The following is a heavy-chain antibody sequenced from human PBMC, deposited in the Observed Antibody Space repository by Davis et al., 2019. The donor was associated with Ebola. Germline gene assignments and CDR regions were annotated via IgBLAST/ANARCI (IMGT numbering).Heavy chain of an antibody. J-gene: IGHJ4*02. Sequence: PGGSLRLSCVTSGFIFTNYAMHWVRQAPGKGLEWVASIRSSRADYIHHGDAVKGRRTISTDTAKNSVYLQMNSLRAEDTGVYYCGRGSDRWELLSQWGQGTIVTVPS. CDR2: IRSSRADYI. CDR3: GRGSDRWELLSQ. CDR1: GFIFTNYA. V-gene: IGHV3-21*01. D-gene: IGHD1-26*01.